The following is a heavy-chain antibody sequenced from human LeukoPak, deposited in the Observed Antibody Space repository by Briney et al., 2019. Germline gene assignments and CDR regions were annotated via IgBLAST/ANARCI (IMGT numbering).Heavy chain of an antibody. V-gene: IGHV1-8*01. CDR3: ARGYVVYYYYYGMDV. CDR2: MNPNSGNT. CDR1: GYTFISYD. D-gene: IGHD2-15*01. J-gene: IGHJ6*02. Sequence: ASVKVSCKASGYTFISYDINWVRQATGQGLEWMGWMNPNSGNTGYAQKFQGRVTMTRNTSISTAYMELSSLRSEDTAVYYCARGYVVYYYYYGMDVWGQGTTVTVSS.